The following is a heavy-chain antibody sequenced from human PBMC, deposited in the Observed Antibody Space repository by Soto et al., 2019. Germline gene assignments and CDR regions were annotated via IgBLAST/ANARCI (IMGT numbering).Heavy chain of an antibody. J-gene: IGHJ6*02. V-gene: IGHV1-18*01. CDR3: ARVAADCTNGVCYIYYSMDV. D-gene: IGHD2-8*01. CDR2: ISAYNGNT. Sequence: QVQLVQSGAEVKKPGASVKVSCKASGYTFTTYGITWVRQAPGQGLEWMGWISAYNGNTNYAQKLQGRVTMTTDTSTSTAYRELGSLRSDDTAVYYCARVAADCTNGVCYIYYSMDVWGQGTTVTVSS. CDR1: GYTFTTYG.